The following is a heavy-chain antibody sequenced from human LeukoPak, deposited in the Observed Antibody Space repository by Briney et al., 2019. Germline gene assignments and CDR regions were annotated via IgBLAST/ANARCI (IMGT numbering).Heavy chain of an antibody. Sequence: PGGSLRLSCAASGFTFSSYWMPWVRQAPGKGLVWVSRINSDGTNTHYADSVKGRFSISRDNSKNTLYLQMNSLRAEDTAVYYCARVKANRSGWYYFDYWGQGTLVTVSS. V-gene: IGHV3-74*01. CDR2: INSDGTNT. CDR3: ARVKANRSGWYYFDY. J-gene: IGHJ4*02. D-gene: IGHD6-19*01. CDR1: GFTFSSYW.